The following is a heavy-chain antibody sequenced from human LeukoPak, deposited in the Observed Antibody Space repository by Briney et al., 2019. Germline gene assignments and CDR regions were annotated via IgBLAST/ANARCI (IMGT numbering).Heavy chain of an antibody. V-gene: IGHV4-59*01. CDR1: GGSISSYY. CDR2: IHYSGST. Sequence: PSETLSLTCTVSGGSISSYYWNWIRQPPGKGLEWIGYIHYSGSTNHIPSLKSRVTISVDTSKNQFSLKLSSVTAADTAVYYCARDSYSGRAHFDSWGQGTLVTVSS. D-gene: IGHD5-12*01. J-gene: IGHJ4*02. CDR3: ARDSYSGRAHFDS.